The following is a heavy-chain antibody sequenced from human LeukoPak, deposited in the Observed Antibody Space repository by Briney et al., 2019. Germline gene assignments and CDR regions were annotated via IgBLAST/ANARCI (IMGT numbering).Heavy chain of an antibody. CDR1: GFTFSNYR. V-gene: IGHV3-7*03. Sequence: PGGSLRLSCAASGFTFSNYRMTWVRQAPGKGLEWVASIKQDGSEEYYVDSVKGRFTFSRDNAKNSLYLQMDSLRAEDTAVYYCARDKSAGADTGSSFYYWGQGALVTVSS. J-gene: IGHJ4*02. CDR3: ARDKSAGADTGSSFYY. D-gene: IGHD3-10*01. CDR2: IKQDGSEE.